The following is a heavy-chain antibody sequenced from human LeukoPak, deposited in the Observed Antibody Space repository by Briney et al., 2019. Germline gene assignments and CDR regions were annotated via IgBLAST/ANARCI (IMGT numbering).Heavy chain of an antibody. J-gene: IGHJ4*02. Sequence: ASVKVSCKASGYTFTDYYLHWVRQAPGQGLEWMGWVNPNSGGTNYAQKFQGRVTMTRDTSISTAYMELVGLRSDDTAVYYCATYTAFDWGQGTLVTVSS. CDR3: ATYTAFD. D-gene: IGHD2/OR15-2a*01. V-gene: IGHV1-2*02. CDR1: GYTFTDYY. CDR2: VNPNSGGT.